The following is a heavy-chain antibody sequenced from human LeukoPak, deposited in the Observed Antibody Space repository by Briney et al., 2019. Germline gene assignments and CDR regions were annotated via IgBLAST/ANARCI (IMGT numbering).Heavy chain of an antibody. D-gene: IGHD5-24*01. CDR2: IKQAGSEK. CDR3: ARVRGTKPDMPAININFYYYMDV. V-gene: IGHV3-7*01. J-gene: IGHJ6*03. CDR1: GFTFSSYW. Sequence: QPGGSLRLSCAASGFTFSSYWMSWVRQASGKGLEWVANIKQAGSEKYYVDSVKGRFTISRDNAKNSLHLQMDTLRADDTAVYYCARVRGTKPDMPAININFYYYMDVWGKGTTVTVSS.